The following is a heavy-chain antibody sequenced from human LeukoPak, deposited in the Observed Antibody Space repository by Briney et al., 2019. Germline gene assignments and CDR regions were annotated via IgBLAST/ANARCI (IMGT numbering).Heavy chain of an antibody. D-gene: IGHD1-26*01. CDR2: IYTSGST. J-gene: IGHJ6*04. CDR3: ARDIGSRI. Sequence: SQTLSLTCTVSGGSISSGSYYWSWIRQPAGKGLEWIGRIYTSGSTNYNPSLKSRVTISVDTSKNQFSLSLNSVTAADTAVFYCARDIGSRIWGKGTTVIVSS. CDR1: GGSISSGSYY. V-gene: IGHV4-61*02.